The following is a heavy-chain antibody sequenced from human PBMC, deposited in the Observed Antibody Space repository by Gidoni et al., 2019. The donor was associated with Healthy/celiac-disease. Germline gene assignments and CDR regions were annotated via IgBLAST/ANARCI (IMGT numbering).Heavy chain of an antibody. D-gene: IGHD3-16*01. J-gene: IGHJ4*02. CDR2: IYYSGST. V-gene: IGHV4-59*01. Sequence: QVQLQESGPGLVKPSETLSLTCTVSGGSISSYYWRWIRQPPGKGLEWIGYIYYSGSTNYNPSLKSRVTISVDTSKNQFSLKLSSVTAADTAVYYCARGGGGLKRWLLYWGQGTLVTVSS. CDR1: GGSISSYY. CDR3: ARGGGGLKRWLLY.